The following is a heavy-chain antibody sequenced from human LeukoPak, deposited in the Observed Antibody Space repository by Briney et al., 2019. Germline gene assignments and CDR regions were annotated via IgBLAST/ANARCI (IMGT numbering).Heavy chain of an antibody. Sequence: SETLSLTCTVSGGSISSYYWSWIRQPPGKGLEWIGYIYYSGSTNYNPSLKSRVTISVDTSKNQFSLKLSSVTAADTAVYYCARDPRDDYGDYGNWYFDLWGRGTLVTVSS. J-gene: IGHJ2*01. CDR3: ARDPRDDYGDYGNWYFDL. D-gene: IGHD4-17*01. V-gene: IGHV4-59*12. CDR1: GGSISSYY. CDR2: IYYSGST.